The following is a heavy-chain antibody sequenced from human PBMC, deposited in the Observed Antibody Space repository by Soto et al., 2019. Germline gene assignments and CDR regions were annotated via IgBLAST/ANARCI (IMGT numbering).Heavy chain of an antibody. J-gene: IGHJ4*02. CDR3: ARDSGGSSSVFDY. Sequence: PSETLSLTCTVSGGSVSNGSYYWSWIRQPPGKGLEWIGYIYYSGSTNYNPSLKSRVTISVDTSKNQFSLKLSSVTAADTAVYYCARDSGGSSSVFDYWGQGTLVTVSS. CDR1: GGSVSNGSYY. CDR2: IYYSGST. D-gene: IGHD6-13*01. V-gene: IGHV4-61*01.